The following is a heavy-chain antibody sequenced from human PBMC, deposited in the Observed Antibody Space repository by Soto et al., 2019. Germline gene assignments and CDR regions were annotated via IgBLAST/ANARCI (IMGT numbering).Heavy chain of an antibody. CDR3: ARDVRAAAGTSDWFDP. CDR2: INPIFGSA. V-gene: IGHV1-69*05. CDR1: GGTFSSYA. Sequence: ASVKVSCKASGGTFSSYAISWVRQAPGQGLEWMGGINPIFGSANYAQKFQGRVTITRDASTSTAYMELSRLRSDDTAVYYCARDVRAAAGTSDWFDPWGQGTLVTVSS. J-gene: IGHJ5*02. D-gene: IGHD6-13*01.